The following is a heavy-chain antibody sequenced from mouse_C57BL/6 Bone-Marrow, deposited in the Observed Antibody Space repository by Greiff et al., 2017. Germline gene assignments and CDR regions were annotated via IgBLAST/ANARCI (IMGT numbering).Heavy chain of an antibody. D-gene: IGHD1-1*01. J-gene: IGHJ2*01. CDR3: ARKILGGSSSYFDY. V-gene: IGHV1-66*01. CDR1: GYSFTSYY. Sequence: VQLQQSGPELVKPGASVKISCKASGYSFTSYYIHWVKQRPGQGLEWIGWIYPGSGNTKYNEKFKGKATLTADTSSSTAYMQLSSLTSEDSAVYYCARKILGGSSSYFDYWGQGTTLTVSS. CDR2: IYPGSGNT.